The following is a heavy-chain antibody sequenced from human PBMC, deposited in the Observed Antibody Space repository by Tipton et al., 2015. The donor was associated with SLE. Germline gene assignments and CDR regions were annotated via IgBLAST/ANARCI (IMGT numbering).Heavy chain of an antibody. CDR2: INHSGST. J-gene: IGHJ3*02. V-gene: IGHV4-34*01. CDR3: AGARSVNVFDI. Sequence: TLSLTCAVYGGSFSGYYWSWIRQPPGKGLEWIGEINHSGSTNYNPSLKSRVTISVDTSKNQFSLKLSSVTAADTAVYYCAGARSVNVFDIWGQGTMVTVSS. D-gene: IGHD1-14*01. CDR1: GGSFSGYY.